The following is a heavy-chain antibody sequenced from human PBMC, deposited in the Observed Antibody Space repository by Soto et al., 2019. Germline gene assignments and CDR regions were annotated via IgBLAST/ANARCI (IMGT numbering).Heavy chain of an antibody. CDR3: AIAPTDPVAFDY. CDR1: GFTFSSYW. Sequence: VQLVESGGGVVQPGKSLRLSCAASGFTFSSYWMHWVRQAPGKGLEWVAGINCDGSSKYYADSVKGRFTISRDNAKNTLYLQMNSLRAEDTAVYYCAIAPTDPVAFDYWGQGTLVTVSS. V-gene: IGHV3-33*08. CDR2: INCDGSSK. J-gene: IGHJ4*02.